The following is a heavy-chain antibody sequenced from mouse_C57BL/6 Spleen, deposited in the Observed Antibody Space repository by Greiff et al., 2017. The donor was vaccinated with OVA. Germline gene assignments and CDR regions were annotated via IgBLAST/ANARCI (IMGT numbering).Heavy chain of an antibody. V-gene: IGHV5-17*01. J-gene: IGHJ3*01. CDR2: ISSGSRTI. D-gene: IGHD2-4*01. Sequence: EVQLQESGGSLVKPGGSLKLSCAASRFTFSDYGMHWVRQAPEKGLERVAYISSGSRTIYYADTVKGPFTLSSDNAQNTLFLQMTSLRSEDTAMYYCAREDYDGSFAYWGQGTLVNVSA. CDR1: RFTFSDYG. CDR3: AREDYDGSFAY.